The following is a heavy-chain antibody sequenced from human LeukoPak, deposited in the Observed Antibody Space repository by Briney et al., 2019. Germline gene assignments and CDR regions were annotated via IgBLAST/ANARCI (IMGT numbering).Heavy chain of an antibody. CDR2: IKVDGSEK. J-gene: IGHJ4*02. D-gene: IGHD5-24*01. CDR3: VRWRWLQSEFDY. V-gene: IGHV3-7*01. Sequence: RGSLRLSCAASGFTFSSYWMSWVRQTPQKGLEWVASIKVDGSEKFYVDSVKGRFTISRDNAQSSLSLQMNSLRVEDTAIYYCVRWRWLQSEFDYWGQGTLVTV. CDR1: GFTFSSYW.